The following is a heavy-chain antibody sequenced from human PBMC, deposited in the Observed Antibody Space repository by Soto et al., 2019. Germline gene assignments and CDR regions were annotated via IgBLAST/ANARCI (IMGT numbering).Heavy chain of an antibody. CDR2: ITDSGGDA. CDR1: GITFVSRA. CDR3: ARGSTDSYPGSRIFDF. V-gene: IGHV3-23*01. J-gene: IGHJ4*02. D-gene: IGHD3-10*01. Sequence: PGGSLRLSCGASGITFVSRAMSWVRQAPGEGLEWVSSITDSGGDAKYADSVRGRFTISRDNSKNTLYLQMSSLRAEDSAVYYCARGSTDSYPGSRIFDFWGRGTLVTVSS.